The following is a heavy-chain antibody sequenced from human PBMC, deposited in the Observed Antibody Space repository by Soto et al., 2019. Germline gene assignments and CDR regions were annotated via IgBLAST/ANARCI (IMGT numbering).Heavy chain of an antibody. V-gene: IGHV3-7*01. CDR3: ARDLSFFNYYDSSGIDY. J-gene: IGHJ4*02. D-gene: IGHD3-22*01. Sequence: GGSLRLSCAACGSTFSSYWISWVRQAPGKGLEWVANIKQDGSEKYYVDSVKGQFTNSRDNAKNSLYLQMNSLRAEDTAVYYCARDLSFFNYYDSSGIDYWGQGTLVTVSS. CDR2: IKQDGSEK. CDR1: GSTFSSYW.